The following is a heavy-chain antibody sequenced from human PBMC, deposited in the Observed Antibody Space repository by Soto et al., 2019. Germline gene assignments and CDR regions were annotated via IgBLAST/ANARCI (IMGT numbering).Heavy chain of an antibody. V-gene: IGHV1-46*02. Sequence: QVQLVQSGAEVKKPGASVKVSCKASGYTFNSYYMHWVRQAPGQGLEWMGIINPSGGSTSYAQKFKGRVTLTRDTATSTVYMELSSLRYEDTAVYYCARADSSGYYNSSGQGTMVTVSS. CDR3: ARADSSGYYNS. CDR1: GYTFNSYY. J-gene: IGHJ4*02. CDR2: INPSGGST. D-gene: IGHD3-22*01.